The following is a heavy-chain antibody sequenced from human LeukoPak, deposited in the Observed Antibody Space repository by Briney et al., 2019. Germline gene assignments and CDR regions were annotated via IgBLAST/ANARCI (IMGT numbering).Heavy chain of an antibody. V-gene: IGHV4-34*01. J-gene: IGHJ6*03. Sequence: SETLSLTCAVYGGSFRGYYWSWIRQPPGKGLEWIGEINHSGSTNYNPSLKSRVTISVDTSKNQFSLKLSSVTAADTAVYHCARVPAASYYYYYYMDVWGKGTTVTVSS. CDR1: GGSFRGYY. CDR3: ARVPAASYYYYYYMDV. D-gene: IGHD2-2*01. CDR2: INHSGST.